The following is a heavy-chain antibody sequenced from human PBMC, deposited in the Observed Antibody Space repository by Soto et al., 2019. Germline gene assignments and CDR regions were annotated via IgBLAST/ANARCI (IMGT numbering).Heavy chain of an antibody. V-gene: IGHV3-7*05. D-gene: IGHD2-21*02. Sequence: EVQLVESGGGLVQPGGSLRLSCAASGFTFSSYWMSWVRQAPGKGLEWVANIKQDGSEKYYVDSVKGRFTISRDNAKNSLYLQMNSLRAEDTAVYYCARGRDEYCGGDCNFFGYWGQGTLVTVSS. J-gene: IGHJ4*02. CDR2: IKQDGSEK. CDR3: ARGRDEYCGGDCNFFGY. CDR1: GFTFSSYW.